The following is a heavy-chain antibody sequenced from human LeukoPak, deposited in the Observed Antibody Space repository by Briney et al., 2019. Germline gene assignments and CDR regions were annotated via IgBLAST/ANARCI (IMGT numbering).Heavy chain of an antibody. CDR2: ISAYNGNT. Sequence: GAAVKVSCKASGYTFTSYGSSWGGHAPGQGREWMGWISAYNGNTNYAQKLQGRVTMTTDPSTSTAYMELRSLRSDDTAVYYCARDREGSYYDYWGQGTLVTVSS. CDR1: GYTFTSYG. D-gene: IGHD3-10*01. J-gene: IGHJ4*02. CDR3: ARDREGSYYDY. V-gene: IGHV1-18*01.